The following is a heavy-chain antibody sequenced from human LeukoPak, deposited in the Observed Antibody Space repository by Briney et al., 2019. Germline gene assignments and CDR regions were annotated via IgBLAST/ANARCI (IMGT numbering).Heavy chain of an antibody. Sequence: SETLSLTCTVSGGSISSYYWSWIRQPAGKGLEWIGRIYTSGSTNYNPTLKSRVTMSVDTSKDQFSLKLSSVTAADTAVYYCARDRDYGGFDPWGQGTLVTVSS. CDR1: GGSISSYY. CDR2: IYTSGST. D-gene: IGHD4-17*01. CDR3: ARDRDYGGFDP. J-gene: IGHJ5*02. V-gene: IGHV4-4*07.